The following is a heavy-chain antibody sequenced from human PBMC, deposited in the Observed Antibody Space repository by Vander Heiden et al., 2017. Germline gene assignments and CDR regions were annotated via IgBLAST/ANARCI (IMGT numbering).Heavy chain of an antibody. Sequence: QVQLQESGPGLVKPSETLSLSCTVPGGSISSYYWSCIRQPPGKGLEWIGYIYYSGSTNYNPALTSRVTISVYTSKNQFSLKMRSVTAADTAVYYCARAVSSGWYYFDYWGQGTLVTVSS. J-gene: IGHJ4*02. CDR2: IYYSGST. V-gene: IGHV4-59*01. CDR1: GGSISSYY. CDR3: ARAVSSGWYYFDY. D-gene: IGHD6-19*01.